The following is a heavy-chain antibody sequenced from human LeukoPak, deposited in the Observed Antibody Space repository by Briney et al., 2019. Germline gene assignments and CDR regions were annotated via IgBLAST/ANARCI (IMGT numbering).Heavy chain of an antibody. CDR3: ASLAAAASSGDDAFDI. CDR2: IYTSGST. CDR1: GGSISSYY. V-gene: IGHV4-4*07. J-gene: IGHJ3*02. D-gene: IGHD6-13*01. Sequence: PSETLSLTCTVSGGSISSYYWSWIRQPAGKGLEWIGRIYTSGSTNYNPSLKSRVTLSVDTSKNQFSLKLSSVTAADTAVYYCASLAAAASSGDDAFDIWGQGTMVTVSS.